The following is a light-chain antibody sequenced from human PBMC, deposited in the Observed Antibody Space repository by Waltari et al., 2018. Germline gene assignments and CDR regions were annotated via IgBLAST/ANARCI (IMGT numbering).Light chain of an antibody. CDR2: LNIDGSH. CDR1: SGHSNYA. CDR3: QTWGTGIQV. J-gene: IGLJ2*01. Sequence: QLVLTQSPSASASLGASVKLTCTLSSGHSNYAIAWHQQQPEKGPRYLMKLNIDGSHIKWDGIPHRFAGSSSGAERYLTISSLQSEDEADYYCQTWGTGIQVFGGGTKLTVL. V-gene: IGLV4-69*01.